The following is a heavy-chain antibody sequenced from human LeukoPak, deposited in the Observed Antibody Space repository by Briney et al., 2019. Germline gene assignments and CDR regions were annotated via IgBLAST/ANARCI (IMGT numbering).Heavy chain of an antibody. CDR3: VSFYETY. Sequence: GGSLRLSCAASGNYWMHWVRQAPGKGLVWVSHINSDGSWTSYADSVKGRFTISKDNAKNSVYLQMNNLRAEDTAVYYCVSFYETYWGRGTLVTVSS. CDR2: INSDGSWT. V-gene: IGHV3-74*01. J-gene: IGHJ4*02. CDR1: GNYW. D-gene: IGHD2/OR15-2a*01.